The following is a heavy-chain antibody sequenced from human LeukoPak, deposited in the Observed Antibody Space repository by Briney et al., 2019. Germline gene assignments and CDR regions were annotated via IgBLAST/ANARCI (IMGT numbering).Heavy chain of an antibody. CDR1: GFTFSSYW. V-gene: IGHV3-7*01. CDR2: IKQDGSEE. J-gene: IGHJ4*02. CDR3: ARVHIVEDRSGYRPPDY. D-gene: IGHD3-22*01. Sequence: HPGGSLRLSCAASGFTFSSYWMSWVRQAPGKGLEWVANIKQDGSEENYVDSVKGRFTISRDNAKNSLYLQMNSLRAEDTAMYHCARVHIVEDRSGYRPPDYWGQGTLVTVSS.